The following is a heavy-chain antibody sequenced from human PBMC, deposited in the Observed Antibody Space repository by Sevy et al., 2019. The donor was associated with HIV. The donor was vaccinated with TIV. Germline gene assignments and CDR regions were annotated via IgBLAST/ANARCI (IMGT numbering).Heavy chain of an antibody. CDR3: AKDPVGRYDAFDI. V-gene: IGHV3-23*01. CDR1: GFTFSSYA. Sequence: GVSLRLSCAASGFTFSSYAMSWVRQAPGKGLEWVSAISGSGGSTYYADSVKGRFTISRDNSKNTLYLQMNSLRAEDTAVYYCAKDPVGRYDAFDIWGQGTMVTVSS. CDR2: ISGSGGST. J-gene: IGHJ3*02.